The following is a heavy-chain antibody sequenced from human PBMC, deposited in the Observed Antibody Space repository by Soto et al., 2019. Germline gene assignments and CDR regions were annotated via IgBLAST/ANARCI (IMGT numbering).Heavy chain of an antibody. D-gene: IGHD2-2*03. CDR2: ISAYNGNT. Sequence: GASVKVSCKASGYTFTSYGISWVRQAPGQGLEWMGWISAYNGNTNYAQKLQGRVTMTTDTSTSTAYMELRSLRSDDTAVYYCARDSVGIVVVPAATVLAWFDPWGQGTLVTVSS. J-gene: IGHJ5*02. CDR3: ARDSVGIVVVPAATVLAWFDP. V-gene: IGHV1-18*04. CDR1: GYTFTSYG.